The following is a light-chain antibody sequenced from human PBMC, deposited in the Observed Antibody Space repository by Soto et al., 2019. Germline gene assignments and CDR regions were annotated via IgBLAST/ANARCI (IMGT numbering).Light chain of an antibody. CDR2: EVS. J-gene: IGLJ1*01. CDR3: SSYTSISTLSV. V-gene: IGLV2-14*01. CDR1: NSDVGGYNY. Sequence: QSVLTQPASVSGSPGQSITISGTGTNSDVGGYNYVSWYQQHPGKAPELMIYEVSHRPSGVSNRFSGSKSDNTASLTISGLQAEDEADYYCSSYTSISTLSVFGTGTKATVL.